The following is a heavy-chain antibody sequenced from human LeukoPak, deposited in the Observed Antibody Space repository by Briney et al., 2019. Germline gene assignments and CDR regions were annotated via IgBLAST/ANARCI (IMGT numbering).Heavy chain of an antibody. V-gene: IGHV3-23*01. CDR1: GFIFSNAW. Sequence: GGSLRLSCAASGFIFSNAWMNWVRQAPGKGLEWVSAISGSGGSTYYADSVKGRFTISRDNSKNTLYLQMNSLRAEDTAVYYCATNQLYIAVAGTPFDYWGQGTLVTVSS. CDR2: ISGSGGST. D-gene: IGHD6-19*01. CDR3: ATNQLYIAVAGTPFDY. J-gene: IGHJ4*02.